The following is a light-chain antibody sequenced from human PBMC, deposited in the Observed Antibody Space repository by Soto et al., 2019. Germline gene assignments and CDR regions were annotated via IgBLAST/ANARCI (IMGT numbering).Light chain of an antibody. CDR2: SAS. V-gene: IGKV1-39*01. CDR3: QQSYSSPQST. CDR1: QSISNY. Sequence: DIQMTQSPSSLSASVGDRVTITCRASQSISNYLSWYQQKPGTAPKLLIYSASSLQSGVPSRFSGGGSGTDFTLTISSLQPEDFATYYCQQSYSSPQSTFGQGTRLEIK. J-gene: IGKJ5*01.